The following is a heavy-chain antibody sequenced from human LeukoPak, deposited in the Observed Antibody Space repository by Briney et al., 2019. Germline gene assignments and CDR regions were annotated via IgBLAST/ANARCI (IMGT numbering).Heavy chain of an antibody. D-gene: IGHD1-26*01. CDR2: IYYIRNT. CDR3: ARTQSQSGTYRYYFGY. CDR1: GASVGSAGYY. J-gene: IGHJ4*02. V-gene: IGHV4-61*08. Sequence: NPSETLSLTCTVSGASVGSAGYYWSWIRQPPGGGLEWIGYIYYIRNTNYNPSLKSRVTMSLDPSKNQFSLKLNSVTAAGTAVYYCARTQSQSGTYRYYFGYWGQGTLVTVSS.